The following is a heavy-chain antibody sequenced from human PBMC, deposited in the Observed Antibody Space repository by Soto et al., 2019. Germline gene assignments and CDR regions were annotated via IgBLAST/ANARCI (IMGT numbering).Heavy chain of an antibody. CDR1: GYSFTSYW. D-gene: IGHD3-22*01. CDR2: IYPGDSDT. J-gene: IGHJ4*02. V-gene: IGHV5-51*01. CDR3: ARHPTYYYDSSGYRNHYFDY. Sequence: GESLKISCKGSGYSFTSYWIGWVRQLPGKGLEWMGIIYPGDSDTKYSPSFQGQVTISADKSITTAYLQWSSLKASDTAMYYCARHPTYYYDSSGYRNHYFDYWGQGTVVTVSS.